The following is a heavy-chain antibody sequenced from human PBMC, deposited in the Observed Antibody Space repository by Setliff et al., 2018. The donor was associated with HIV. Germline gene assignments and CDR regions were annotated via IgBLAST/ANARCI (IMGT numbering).Heavy chain of an antibody. J-gene: IGHJ4*02. CDR2: LRSKIDGGTT. CDR3: TAVGSLAGRRPELN. V-gene: IGHV3-15*07. CDR1: GFTFSNAW. Sequence: NPGGSLRLSCAASGFTFSNAWMNWVRQAPGKGLEWVARLRSKIDGGTTEYAAPVKGRFTISRDDSINTLYLQMNSLKTEDTAVYFCTAVGSLAGRRPELNWGRGTLVTFSS. D-gene: IGHD6-6*01.